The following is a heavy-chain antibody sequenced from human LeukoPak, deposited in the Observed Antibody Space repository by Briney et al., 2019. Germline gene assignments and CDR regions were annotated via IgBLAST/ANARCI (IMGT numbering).Heavy chain of an antibody. V-gene: IGHV3-20*04. D-gene: IGHD3-10*01. J-gene: IGHJ4*02. Sequence: ASETLSLTCAVYGGSFSGYYWSWVRQAPGKGLEWVSGINWNGGSTGYADSVKGRFTISRDNAKNSLYLQMNSLRAEDTALYYCARVHGLAHAGINPGLDYWGQGTLVTVSS. CDR2: INWNGGST. CDR1: GGSFSGYY. CDR3: ARVHGLAHAGINPGLDY.